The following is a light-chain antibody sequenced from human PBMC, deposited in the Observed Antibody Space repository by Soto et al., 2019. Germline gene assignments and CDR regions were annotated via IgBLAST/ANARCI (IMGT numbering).Light chain of an antibody. CDR1: SSDVGGYNY. J-gene: IGLJ3*02. V-gene: IGLV2-8*01. Sequence: QSALTQPASASGSPGQSITISCTGTSSDVGGYNYVSWYQQHPGKAPKLMIYEVSKRPSGVPDRFSGSKSGNTASLTISGLQAEDEADYYCSSYASNNTLVFGGGTKLTVL. CDR3: SSYASNNTLV. CDR2: EVS.